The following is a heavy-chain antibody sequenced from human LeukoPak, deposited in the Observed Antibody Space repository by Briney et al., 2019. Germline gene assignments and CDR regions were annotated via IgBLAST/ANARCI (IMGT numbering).Heavy chain of an antibody. V-gene: IGHV4-61*02. CDR2: IYTSGST. CDR3: ARTPYYYYYYMDV. J-gene: IGHJ6*03. CDR1: GGSISSGSYY. Sequence: SQTMSLTCTVSGGSISSGSYYWSWIRQPAGKGLEWIGRIYTSGSTNYNPSLKSRVTISVDTSKNQFSLKLSSVTAADTAVYYCARTPYYYYYYMDVWGKGTTVTVSS.